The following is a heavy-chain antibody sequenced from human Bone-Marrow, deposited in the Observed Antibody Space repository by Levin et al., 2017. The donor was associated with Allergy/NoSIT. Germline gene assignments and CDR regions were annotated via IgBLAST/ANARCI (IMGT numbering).Heavy chain of an antibody. CDR2: IYWDDDK. Sequence: SGPTLVKPTQTLTLTCSFSGFSLTTFGLGVGWIRQPPGKALEWLALIYWDDDKRYSPSLKSRLTITQDSSKNQVVLTMTNMDPVDTATFYCPQTRGEEYCSGDSCHYNDGAQYLQYWGQGTLVTVSS. CDR1: GFSLTTFGLG. V-gene: IGHV2-5*02. CDR3: PQTRGEEYCSGDSCHYNDGAQYLQY. D-gene: IGHD2-15*01. J-gene: IGHJ1*01.